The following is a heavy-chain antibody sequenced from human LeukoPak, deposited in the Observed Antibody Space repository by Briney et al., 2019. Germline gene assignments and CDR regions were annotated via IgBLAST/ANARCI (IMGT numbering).Heavy chain of an antibody. Sequence: ASVKVSCKTSGYTFTGYYMHWVRQAPGQGLEWMGRINPKSGSTTYAQKFQDRVTMTRDTSIRTVYIELSSLRSDDTALYYCARDYIPSGPDYWGQGTLITVSS. V-gene: IGHV1-2*06. D-gene: IGHD2-21*01. J-gene: IGHJ4*02. CDR2: INPKSGST. CDR1: GYTFTGYY. CDR3: ARDYIPSGPDY.